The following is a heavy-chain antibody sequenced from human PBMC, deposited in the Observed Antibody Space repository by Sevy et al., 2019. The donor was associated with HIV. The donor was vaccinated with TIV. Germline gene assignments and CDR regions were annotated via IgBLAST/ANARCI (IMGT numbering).Heavy chain of an antibody. V-gene: IGHV3-7*01. D-gene: IGHD3-10*01. CDR2: IKQDGSEK. CDR1: GFTFSSYW. J-gene: IGHJ6*03. CDR3: ARDPGYYGSGSYPYYYYYMDV. Sequence: GGSLRLSCAASGFTFSSYWMSWVRQAPGKGLEWVANIKQDGSEKYYVDSVKCRFTISRDNAKKSLYRQMNNLRAEEPAVYYRARDPGYYGSGSYPYYYYYMDVWGKGTTVTVSS.